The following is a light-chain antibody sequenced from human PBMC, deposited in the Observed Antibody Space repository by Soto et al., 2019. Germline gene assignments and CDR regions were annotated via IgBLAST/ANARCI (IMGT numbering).Light chain of an antibody. V-gene: IGKV3-20*01. J-gene: IGKJ2*02. CDR1: QSVSSSY. CDR3: QRYGSSPSASN. CDR2: AAS. Sequence: EIVLTQSPGTLSLSPGERATLSCRASQSVSSSYSAWYQHKPRQAPMLIIYAASRSATGIPNRFSGSGSGTEFTLTLTRLEPEDVEFDYCQRYGSSPSASNFGQGTKLEIK.